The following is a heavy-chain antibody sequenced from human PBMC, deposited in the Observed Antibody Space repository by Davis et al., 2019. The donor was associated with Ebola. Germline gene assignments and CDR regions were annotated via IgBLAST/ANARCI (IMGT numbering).Heavy chain of an antibody. CDR1: GFTFSSYE. CDR2: ISSSGSTI. D-gene: IGHD6-19*01. J-gene: IGHJ5*02. Sequence: PGGSLRLSCAASGFTFSSYEMNWVRQAPGKGLEWVSYISSSGSTIYYADSVKGRFTISRDNAKNSLYLQMNSLRPEDTAVYYCARHRIGYSSGWYYNWFDPWGQGTLVTVSS. V-gene: IGHV3-48*03. CDR3: ARHRIGYSSGWYYNWFDP.